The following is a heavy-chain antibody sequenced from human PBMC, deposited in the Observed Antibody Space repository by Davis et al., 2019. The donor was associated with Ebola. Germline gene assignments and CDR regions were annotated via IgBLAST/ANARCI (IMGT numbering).Heavy chain of an antibody. CDR3: ARGDYYDN. D-gene: IGHD3-22*01. Sequence: GESLKISCAASGFTFNTYTMYWVRQAPGKGLEFVSAISGDGGSTYYANSVKGRFTISRDNSKNSLYLQMGSLRTEDMAVYYCARGDYYDNWGQGTLVAVSS. CDR1: GFTFNTYT. V-gene: IGHV3-64*01. CDR2: ISGDGGST. J-gene: IGHJ1*01.